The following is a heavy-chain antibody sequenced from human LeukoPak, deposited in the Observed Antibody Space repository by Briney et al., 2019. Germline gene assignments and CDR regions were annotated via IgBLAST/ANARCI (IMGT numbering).Heavy chain of an antibody. CDR1: VYTFAGYY. V-gene: IGHV1-2*02. Sequence: ASVKVSCKASVYTFAGYYMHWVRQAPGQGLEWMGWINPNSGGTNYAQKFQGRVTMTRDTSISTAYMELSRLRSDDTAVYYCARDLPSGSGWSYNWFDPWGQGTLVTVSS. CDR3: ARDLPSGSGWSYNWFDP. CDR2: INPNSGGT. D-gene: IGHD6-19*01. J-gene: IGHJ5*02.